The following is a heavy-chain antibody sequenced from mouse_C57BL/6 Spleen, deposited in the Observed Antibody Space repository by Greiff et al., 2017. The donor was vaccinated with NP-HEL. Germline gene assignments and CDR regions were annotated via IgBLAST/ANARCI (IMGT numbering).Heavy chain of an antibody. V-gene: IGHV1-62-2*01. J-gene: IGHJ1*03. Sequence: VKLQESGAELVKPGASVKLSCKASGYTFTEYTIHWVKQRSGQGLEWIGWFYPGSGSIKYNEKFKDKATLTADKSSSTVYMEHSRLTSEDSAVYFCARHEGDYYGSSGYFDVWGTGTTVTVSS. CDR1: GYTFTEYT. CDR2: FYPGSGSI. CDR3: ARHEGDYYGSSGYFDV. D-gene: IGHD1-1*01.